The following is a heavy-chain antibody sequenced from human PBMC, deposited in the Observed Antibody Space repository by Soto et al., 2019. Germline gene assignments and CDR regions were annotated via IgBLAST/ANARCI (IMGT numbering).Heavy chain of an antibody. Sequence: PGGSLRLSCAASGFTFSSYNMNWVRQAPGKGLEWVSVIYSAGNTYYADSVKGRFTISRDNSKNTLYLQMNSLRAEDTAVYYCARDRYSYYDFWSGSLPYYYYGMDVWGQGTTVTVSS. D-gene: IGHD3-3*01. J-gene: IGHJ6*02. CDR1: GFTFSSYN. CDR2: IYSAGNT. CDR3: ARDRYSYYDFWSGSLPYYYYGMDV. V-gene: IGHV3-66*01.